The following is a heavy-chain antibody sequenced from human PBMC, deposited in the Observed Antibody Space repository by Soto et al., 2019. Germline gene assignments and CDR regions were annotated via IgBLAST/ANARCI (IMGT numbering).Heavy chain of an antibody. CDR2: ISSNSAAT. V-gene: IGHV3-23*01. J-gene: IGHJ4*02. D-gene: IGHD1-1*01. CDR1: GFSFSTCA. Sequence: EVQLLESRGGLVQPGGSLRLSCVASGFSFSTCAMGWVRQAPGKGLEWVSLISSNSAATYYTDSVKGRFTISRDNSKNTLYLQMNSLRAEDTAIYNCATQDFRGATGTTWGQGTLVTVSS. CDR3: ATQDFRGATGTT.